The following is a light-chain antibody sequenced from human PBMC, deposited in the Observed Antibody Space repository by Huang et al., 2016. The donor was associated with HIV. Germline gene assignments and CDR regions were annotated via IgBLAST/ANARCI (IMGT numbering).Light chain of an antibody. J-gene: IGKJ1*01. CDR2: GAS. CDR1: QSVSSN. V-gene: IGKV3-15*01. Sequence: EIVMTQSPATLSVSPGERATLSCRASQSVSSNVAWYQQKPGQAPRLLIYGASTRATGIPARFSGSGSGTEFTLTISSLQSEDFAVYYCQQYNNWRTWTFGQGTKVEIK. CDR3: QQYNNWRTWT.